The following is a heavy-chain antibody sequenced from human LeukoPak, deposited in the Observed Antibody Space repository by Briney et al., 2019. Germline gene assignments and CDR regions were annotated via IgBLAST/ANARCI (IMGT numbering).Heavy chain of an antibody. J-gene: IGHJ4*02. CDR2: ISSSGSTI. D-gene: IGHD5-18*01. Sequence: PGGSLRLSCAASGFTFSSYEMNWVRQAPGKGLEWVSYISSSGSTIHYADSVKGRFTISRDNAKNSLYLQMNSLRAEDTAVYYCARDSIRSPAMEPFDYRGQGTLVTVSS. CDR1: GFTFSSYE. CDR3: ARDSIRSPAMEPFDY. V-gene: IGHV3-48*03.